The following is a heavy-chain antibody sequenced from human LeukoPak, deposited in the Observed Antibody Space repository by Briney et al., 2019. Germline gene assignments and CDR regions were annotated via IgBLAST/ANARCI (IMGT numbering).Heavy chain of an antibody. J-gene: IGHJ4*02. CDR1: GFTFSSYS. CDR2: ISSSSSTI. D-gene: IGHD3-16*01. Sequence: GGSLRLSCAASGFTFSSYSMNWVRQAPGKGLEWVSYISSSSSTIYYADSVKGRFTISRDNAKNSLYLQMNSLRAEDTAVYYCAKDWGEYFDYVWGSFTSFDSWGQGTLVTVSS. V-gene: IGHV3-48*04. CDR3: AKDWGEYFDYVWGSFTSFDS.